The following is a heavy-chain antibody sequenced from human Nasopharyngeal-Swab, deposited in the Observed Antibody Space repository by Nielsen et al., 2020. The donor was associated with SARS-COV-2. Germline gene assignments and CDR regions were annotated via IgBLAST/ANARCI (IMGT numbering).Heavy chain of an antibody. CDR2: ISSSSSYI. V-gene: IGHV3-21*01. J-gene: IGHJ4*02. Sequence: VRQAPGKGLEWVSSISSSSSYIYYADSVKGRFTISRDNAKNSLYLQMNSLRAEDTAVYYFARHRFGIAVADSDYWGQGTLVTVSS. D-gene: IGHD6-19*01. CDR3: ARHRFGIAVADSDY.